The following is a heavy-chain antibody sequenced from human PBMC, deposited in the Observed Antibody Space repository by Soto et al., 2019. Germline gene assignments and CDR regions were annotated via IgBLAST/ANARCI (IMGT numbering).Heavy chain of an antibody. CDR2: INAGNGNT. CDR1: GYTFSNYG. CDR3: ASCPQSCITTSPCCLXFDY. D-gene: IGHD3-10*01. J-gene: IGHJ4*02. Sequence: ASVKVSFKASGYTFSNYGIHWVRQAPGQRLDWMGLINAGNGNTKYSQNFQGRVTLTRDTSASTAYMELSSLRSEDTAVYYCASCPQSCITTSPCCLXFDYWGQGTLVTVSS. V-gene: IGHV1-3*01.